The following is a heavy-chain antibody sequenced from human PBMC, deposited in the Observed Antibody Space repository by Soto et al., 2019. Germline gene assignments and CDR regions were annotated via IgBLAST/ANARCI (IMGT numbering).Heavy chain of an antibody. Sequence: GGSLRLSCAASGFTFDDYAIHWVRQAPGKGLEWVSGISWNSGYIVYADSVRGRFTISRDNAKNSLYLQMNSLRAEDTAVYYCARGQWLAETDYWGQGTLVTVSS. CDR2: ISWNSGYI. CDR1: GFTFDDYA. V-gene: IGHV3-9*01. J-gene: IGHJ4*02. D-gene: IGHD6-19*01. CDR3: ARGQWLAETDY.